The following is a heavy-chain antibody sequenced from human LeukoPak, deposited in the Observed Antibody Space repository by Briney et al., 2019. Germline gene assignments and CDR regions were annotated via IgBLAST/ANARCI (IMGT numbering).Heavy chain of an antibody. CDR2: IYFTGNT. J-gene: IGHJ3*01. CDR1: GVSITNYY. Sequence: SQTLSLTCTVSGVSITNYYWSWIRQPPGKGLEWIAYIYFTGNTDYNPSLKSRVTISVDTSKNQFSLKLTSVTAADTALYYCARFSDSPISALDLWGQGTMVTVTS. D-gene: IGHD3-22*01. CDR3: ARFSDSPISALDL. V-gene: IGHV4-59*01.